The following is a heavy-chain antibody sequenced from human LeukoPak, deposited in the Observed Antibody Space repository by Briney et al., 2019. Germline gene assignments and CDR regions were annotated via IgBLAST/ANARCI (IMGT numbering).Heavy chain of an antibody. Sequence: ASVKVSCNASGYTFTSYGISWVRQAPGQGLEWMGWISAYNGNTNYAQKLQGRVTMTTDTSTSTAYMELRSLRSDDTAVYYCARDPWSVYGSGSYYRPYGMDVWGQGTTVTVSS. D-gene: IGHD3-10*01. J-gene: IGHJ6*02. CDR1: GYTFTSYG. CDR2: ISAYNGNT. V-gene: IGHV1-18*01. CDR3: ARDPWSVYGSGSYYRPYGMDV.